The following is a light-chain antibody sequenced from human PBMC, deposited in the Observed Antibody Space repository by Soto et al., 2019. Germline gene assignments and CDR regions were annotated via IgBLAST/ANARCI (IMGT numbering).Light chain of an antibody. CDR1: QNIKTN. Sequence: EIVMTQSPATLSVSRGERVTLSCRASQNIKTNLAWYQHKPGQAPRLLIYGAFTGATGVPARFSGSGSGTEFTLTISSLQSEDFATYYCQQYNSWPRTFGQGTKVDIK. V-gene: IGKV3-15*01. CDR2: GAF. J-gene: IGKJ1*01. CDR3: QQYNSWPRT.